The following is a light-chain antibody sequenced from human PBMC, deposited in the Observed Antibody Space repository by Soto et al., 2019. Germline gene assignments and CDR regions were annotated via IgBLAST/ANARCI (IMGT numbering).Light chain of an antibody. Sequence: QAVVTQSPSASASLGASVKLTCNLSSGHSTYAIAWHQHQPGKGPRYLMKLNNDGSHTKGDGISDRFSGSSSGAERHLTISSLQSEDEAAYYCQTWSTGIVVFGGGTKLTVL. CDR2: LNNDGSH. J-gene: IGLJ2*01. CDR3: QTWSTGIVV. CDR1: SGHSTYA. V-gene: IGLV4-69*01.